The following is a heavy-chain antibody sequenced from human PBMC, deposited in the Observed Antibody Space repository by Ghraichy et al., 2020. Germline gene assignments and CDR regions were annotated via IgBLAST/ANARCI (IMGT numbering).Heavy chain of an antibody. Sequence: GSLRLSCVASGFTFDCYGMHWVRQAPGKGLEWVAVMSYYATKDDYTDSVKGRFTVSRDNSKNTLYLNMTGLRVEDTAMYYCALSPTYCCKNICYPRGSDYWGQGTLVTVSS. J-gene: IGHJ4*02. CDR3: ALSPTYCCKNICYPRGSDY. CDR1: GFTFDCYG. V-gene: IGHV3-30*03. D-gene: IGHD2-2*01. CDR2: MSYYATKD.